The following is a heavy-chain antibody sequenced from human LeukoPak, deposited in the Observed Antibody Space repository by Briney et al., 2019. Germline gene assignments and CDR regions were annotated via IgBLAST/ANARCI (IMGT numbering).Heavy chain of an antibody. J-gene: IGHJ5*01. V-gene: IGHV3-33*01. Sequence: GGSLRLSCAASGFTFSSYGMHWVRQAPGKGLEWVAVIWYDGSNKYYADSVKGRFTISRDNSKNTLYLQMNSLRAEDTAVYYCARDHRYSSSWYDSWGQGTLVTVSS. CDR1: GFTFSSYG. D-gene: IGHD6-13*01. CDR2: IWYDGSNK. CDR3: ARDHRYSSSWYDS.